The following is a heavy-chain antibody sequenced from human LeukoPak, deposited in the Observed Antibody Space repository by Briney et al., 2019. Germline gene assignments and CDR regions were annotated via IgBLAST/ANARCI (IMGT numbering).Heavy chain of an antibody. CDR2: IIPILGIA. V-gene: IGHV1-69*04. D-gene: IGHD1-26*01. Sequence: SVKVSCKASGGTFSSYAISWVRQAPGQGLEWMGRIIPILGIANYAQKFQGRVTITADKSTSTAYMELSSLRSEDTAVYYCARVKGSYRRSDAFDIWGQGTMVTVSS. CDR3: ARVKGSYRRSDAFDI. CDR1: GGTFSSYA. J-gene: IGHJ3*02.